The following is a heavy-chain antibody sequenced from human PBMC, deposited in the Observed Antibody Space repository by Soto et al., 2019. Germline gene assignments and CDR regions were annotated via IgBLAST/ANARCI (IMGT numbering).Heavy chain of an antibody. D-gene: IGHD3-22*01. J-gene: IGHJ4*02. V-gene: IGHV4-4*02. Sequence: SETLSLTCGVSDGFITNTHYWWSWVRQPPGKGLEWIGEIHHSGSTNYNPSLRSRVTMSVDTSKSQFSLKLTSVTAADRAVYYCARGSVDTVDSSGFYEYWGQGTPVTVSS. CDR3: ARGSVDTVDSSGFYEY. CDR2: IHHSGST. CDR1: DGFITNTHYW.